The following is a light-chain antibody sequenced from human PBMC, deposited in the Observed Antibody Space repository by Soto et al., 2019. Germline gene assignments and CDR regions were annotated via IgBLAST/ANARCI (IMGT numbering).Light chain of an antibody. CDR1: SSNIGAGYD. J-gene: IGLJ2*01. CDR3: QSYDSSLSGSV. V-gene: IGLV1-40*01. CDR2: GNS. Sequence: QLLLTQPPSVSGPPGQRVTISCTGSSSNIGAGYDVHWYQQLPGTAPKLLIYGNSNRPSGVPDRFSGSKSGTSASLAITGLQAEDEADYYCQSYDSSLSGSVFGGGTKLTVL.